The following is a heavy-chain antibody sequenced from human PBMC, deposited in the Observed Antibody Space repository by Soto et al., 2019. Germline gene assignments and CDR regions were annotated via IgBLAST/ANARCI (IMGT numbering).Heavy chain of an antibody. V-gene: IGHV3-23*01. D-gene: IGHD1-26*01. Sequence: EIQLLESGGGLGQPGGSLRLSCAASGFAFNIHGMTWVRQAPGRGLGWGFSIGGGDPYSAASVNGRFPISRDDSKNMVYVKMNSLRVEDAANYYCAKDGVPGNGKWDWLAPRGHGTVVIVSS. J-gene: IGHJ5*02. CDR3: AKDGVPGNGKWDWLAP. CDR2: IGGGDP. CDR1: GFAFNIHG.